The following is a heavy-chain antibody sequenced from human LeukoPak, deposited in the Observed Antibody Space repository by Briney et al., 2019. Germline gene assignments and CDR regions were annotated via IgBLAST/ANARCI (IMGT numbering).Heavy chain of an antibody. D-gene: IGHD6-6*01. CDR1: GFTFSSYG. V-gene: IGHV3-23*01. Sequence: GRSLRLSCAASGFTFSSYGMSWVRQAPGKGLEWVSSINAGGGGTYYVDSVKGRFTISRDNSKNTLYLQMNSLRAEDRAIYHCAKDLTPTRPGIFDYWGQGTLVTVSS. J-gene: IGHJ4*02. CDR2: INAGGGGT. CDR3: AKDLTPTRPGIFDY.